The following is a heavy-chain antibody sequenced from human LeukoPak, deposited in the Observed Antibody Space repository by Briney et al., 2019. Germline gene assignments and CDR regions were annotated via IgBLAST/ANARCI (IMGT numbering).Heavy chain of an antibody. V-gene: IGHV3-30*02. CDR3: AKVKSGYYYGSGSHSRLFDY. D-gene: IGHD3-10*01. CDR2: IRYDGSNK. Sequence: PGGSLRLSCAASGFTFSSYAMSWVRQAPGKGLEWVAFIRYDGSNKYYADSVKGRFTISRDNSKNTLYLQMNSLRAEDTAVYYCAKVKSGYYYGSGSHSRLFDYWGQGTLVTVSS. CDR1: GFTFSSYA. J-gene: IGHJ4*02.